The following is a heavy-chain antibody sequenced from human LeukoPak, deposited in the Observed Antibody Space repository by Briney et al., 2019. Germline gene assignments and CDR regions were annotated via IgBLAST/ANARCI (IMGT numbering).Heavy chain of an antibody. D-gene: IGHD3-22*01. CDR1: GGSISSYY. CDR2: IYYTGST. Sequence: SETLSLTCTVSGGSISSYYWSWLRQPPGKGLEWIGYIYYTGSTNYNPSLKSRVTISADMSKNQFSLKLTSVTAADTAVYYCAKDRGHYSDSTGYYHNWFDPWGQGTLVTVSS. CDR3: AKDRGHYSDSTGYYHNWFDP. V-gene: IGHV4-59*01. J-gene: IGHJ5*02.